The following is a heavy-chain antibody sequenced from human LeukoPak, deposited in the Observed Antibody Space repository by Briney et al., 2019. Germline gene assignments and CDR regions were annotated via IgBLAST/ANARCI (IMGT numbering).Heavy chain of an antibody. CDR3: ARMMTWYDSSGYYPHFDY. J-gene: IGHJ4*02. CDR2: INPNSGGT. CDR1: GYTFTGYY. D-gene: IGHD3-22*01. V-gene: IGHV1-2*02. Sequence: GASVKVSCKASGYTFTGYYMHWVRQAPGQGLEWMGWINPNSGGTNYAQKSQGRVTMTRDTSISTAYMELSRLRSDDTAVYYCARMMTWYDSSGYYPHFDYWGQGTLVTVSS.